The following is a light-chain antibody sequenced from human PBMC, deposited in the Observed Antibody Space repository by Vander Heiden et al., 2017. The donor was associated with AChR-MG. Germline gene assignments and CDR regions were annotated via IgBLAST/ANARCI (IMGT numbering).Light chain of an antibody. Sequence: QTVVTQEPSLTVSPGGTVTLTCASSTGAVTNDFSPNWVQQKPGQAPRSLIFITVNRHSWTPARFSGSLLGGKAALTLSNVQPEDEADYYCLLYFGGPQGIFGGGTKLTVL. CDR2: ITV. J-gene: IGLJ2*01. CDR3: LLYFGGPQGI. CDR1: TGAVTNDFS. V-gene: IGLV7-43*01.